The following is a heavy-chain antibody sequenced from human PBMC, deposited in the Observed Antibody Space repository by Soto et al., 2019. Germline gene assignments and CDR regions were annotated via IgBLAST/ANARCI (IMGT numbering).Heavy chain of an antibody. J-gene: IGHJ5*02. CDR2: INAGNGNT. Sequence: QVQLVQSGAEVKKPGASVKVSCKASGYTFTSYAMHWVRQAPGQRLEWMGWINAGNGNTKYSQKFQGRVTITRDTSASTAYMELSSLRSEDTAVYYCARDGITGTTRNSFDPWGQGTLVTVSS. D-gene: IGHD1-7*01. V-gene: IGHV1-3*01. CDR3: ARDGITGTTRNSFDP. CDR1: GYTFTSYA.